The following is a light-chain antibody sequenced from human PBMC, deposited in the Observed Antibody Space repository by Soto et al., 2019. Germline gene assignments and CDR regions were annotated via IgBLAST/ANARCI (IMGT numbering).Light chain of an antibody. CDR3: CSYAGYYTGV. Sequence: QSVLTQPRSVSGSPGQSVTISCTGTSSDVGGYNYVCGYQHHPGKAPKLMIYDVSKRPSGVPDRFSGSKSGNTASLTISGLQDEDEANYYCCSYAGYYTGVFGGGTKLTVL. V-gene: IGLV2-11*01. CDR2: DVS. J-gene: IGLJ3*02. CDR1: SSDVGGYNY.